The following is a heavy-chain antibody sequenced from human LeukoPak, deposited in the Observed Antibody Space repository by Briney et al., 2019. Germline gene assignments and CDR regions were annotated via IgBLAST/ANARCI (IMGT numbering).Heavy chain of an antibody. V-gene: IGHV3-23*01. CDR3: AKDGRLAGTVGSFFDY. CDR2: ISGSDDST. J-gene: IGHJ4*02. CDR1: GFTFSSYA. D-gene: IGHD6-13*01. Sequence: AGGSLRLSCAASGFTFSSYAMNWVRQAPGKGLEWVSGISGSDDSTYYAESVEGRFTISRDNSKNTLYLQMNGLRAEDTAVYYCAKDGRLAGTVGSFFDYWGQGTLVTVSS.